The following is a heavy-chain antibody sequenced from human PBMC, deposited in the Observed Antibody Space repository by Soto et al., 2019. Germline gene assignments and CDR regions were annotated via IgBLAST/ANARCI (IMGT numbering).Heavy chain of an antibody. V-gene: IGHV4-4*02. CDR1: GGSISTNKW. CDR2: IYHSGST. CDR3: ARDQTGTTSYNWFDP. Sequence: QVELQESGPGLVKPSGTLSLTCAVSGGSISTNKWWSWVRQSPGKGLEWIGEIYHSGSTNYNPSFKSRATMSVDKSKNQFSLNLKSVTAADTAVYYCARDQTGTTSYNWFDPWGQGTQVTVSS. D-gene: IGHD1-7*01. J-gene: IGHJ5*02.